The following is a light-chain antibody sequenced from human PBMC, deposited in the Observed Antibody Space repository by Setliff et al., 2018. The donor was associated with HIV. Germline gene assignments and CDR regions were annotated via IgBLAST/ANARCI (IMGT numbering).Light chain of an antibody. CDR1: SSNIGAGYD. CDR2: GNS. CDR3: QSYDSSLSGYVV. J-gene: IGLJ2*01. Sequence: QSALTQPPSVSGAPGQRVTISCTGSSSNIGAGYDVHWYQQLPATAPKLLIYGNSNRPSGVPDRFSGSKSGTSASLAITGLQAEDEADYYCQSYDSSLSGYVVFGGGTKVTVL. V-gene: IGLV1-40*01.